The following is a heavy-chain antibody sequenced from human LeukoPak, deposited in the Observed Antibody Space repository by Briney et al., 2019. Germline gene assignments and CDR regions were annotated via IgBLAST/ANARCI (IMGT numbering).Heavy chain of an antibody. Sequence: SETLSLTCTVSGDSISSSSFYWSWIRQPPGGDLEYIGSIFYTGGTYYNPSLRSRVTISIETSKNQFSLRLRSVTAADTAVFYCARLISSHHSFDYWGQGTLVTVSP. CDR3: ARLISSHHSFDY. V-gene: IGHV4-39*01. J-gene: IGHJ4*02. CDR1: GDSISSSSFY. CDR2: IFYTGGT. D-gene: IGHD2/OR15-2a*01.